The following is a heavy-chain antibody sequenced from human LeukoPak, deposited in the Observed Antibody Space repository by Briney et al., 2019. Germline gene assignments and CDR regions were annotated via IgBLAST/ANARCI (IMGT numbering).Heavy chain of an antibody. V-gene: IGHV3-43*02. D-gene: IGHD2/OR15-2a*01. CDR1: GFTFDEYA. J-gene: IGHJ3*02. Sequence: PGRSLRLSCAASGFTFDEYAMHWVRQAPGKGLEWVSLISADGTRTFNVASVKGRFTASRDNNKNSLYLQMNNLRTEDTALYYCAKDLSSLFNSFNIWGQGTLVTVSS. CDR2: ISADGTRT. CDR3: AKDLSSLFNSFNI.